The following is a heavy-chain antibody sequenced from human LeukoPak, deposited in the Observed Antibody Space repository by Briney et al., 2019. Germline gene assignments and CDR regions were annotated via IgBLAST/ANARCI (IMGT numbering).Heavy chain of an antibody. Sequence: KPSETLSLTCTVSGGSFSSSSYYWGWIRQPPGKGLEWIWSIYYSGITYYNPSLKSRITISVDTSKNHFSLKLSSVTAADTAVYYCARVGGGLWFSPFDYWGQGTLVTVSS. V-gene: IGHV4-39*02. CDR3: ARVGGGLWFSPFDY. J-gene: IGHJ4*02. CDR1: GGSFSSSSYY. CDR2: IYYSGIT. D-gene: IGHD3-10*01.